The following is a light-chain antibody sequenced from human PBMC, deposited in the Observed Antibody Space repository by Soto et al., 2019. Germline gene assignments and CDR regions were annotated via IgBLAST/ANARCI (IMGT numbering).Light chain of an antibody. CDR3: QHYNSYSEA. V-gene: IGKV1-5*03. CDR2: KAS. J-gene: IGKJ1*01. Sequence: DIQMTQSPSTLSGSVGDRVTITCRASQTISSWLAWYQQKPGKAPKLLIYKASTLKSGVPSRFSGSGSGTAFTPTISSLQPDDFATYYCQHYNSYSEAFGQGTKVELK. CDR1: QTISSW.